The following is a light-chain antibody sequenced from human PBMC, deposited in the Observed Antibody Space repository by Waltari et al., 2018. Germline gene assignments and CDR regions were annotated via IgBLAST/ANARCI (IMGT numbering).Light chain of an antibody. CDR2: DAS. CDR3: QKYVNLPAT. J-gene: IGKJ1*01. CDR1: QSISRF. V-gene: IGKV3-20*01. Sequence: EIMLTQSPGTLSLSPGERATLSCRASQSISRFLAWYQQKPGQAHRLLIYDASTRATGIPDRFSGSGSGTDFSLTISRLEPEDTAVYYCQKYVNLPATFGQGTKVEIK.